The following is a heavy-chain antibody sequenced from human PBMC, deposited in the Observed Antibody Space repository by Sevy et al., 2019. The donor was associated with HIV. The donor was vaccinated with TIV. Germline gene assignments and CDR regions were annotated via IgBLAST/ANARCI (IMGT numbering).Heavy chain of an antibody. Sequence: SETLSLTCTVSGGSISAYYWSWIRQPPGKALEYIGYIYYTGSTNYNPSLENRVTMSVDTSKNQFSLKLNSVTAADSAVYYCTRAPPVRSGDDSLNWFDPWGQGTLVTVSS. CDR1: GGSISAYY. J-gene: IGHJ5*02. CDR2: IYYTGST. V-gene: IGHV4-59*01. CDR3: TRAPPVRSGDDSLNWFDP. D-gene: IGHD5-12*01.